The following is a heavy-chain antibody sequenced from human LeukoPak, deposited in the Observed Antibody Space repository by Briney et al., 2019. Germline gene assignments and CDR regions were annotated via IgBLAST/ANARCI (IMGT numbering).Heavy chain of an antibody. CDR1: GFTVSSNY. D-gene: IGHD1-26*01. Sequence: GGSLRLSCAASGFTVSSNYMSWVRQAPGKGLEWVSVIYSGGSTYYADSVKGRFTISRDNSKNTLYLQMNSLRAEDTAVYYCARERSYYRGQTGCFDYWGQGTLVTVSS. CDR2: IYSGGST. J-gene: IGHJ4*02. V-gene: IGHV3-53*01. CDR3: ARERSYYRGQTGCFDY.